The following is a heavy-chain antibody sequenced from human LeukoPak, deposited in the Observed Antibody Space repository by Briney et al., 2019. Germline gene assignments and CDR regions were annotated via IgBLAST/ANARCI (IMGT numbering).Heavy chain of an antibody. D-gene: IGHD2-2*01. J-gene: IGHJ4*02. CDR2: ISHDGSPK. CDR1: GFTFSNDP. Sequence: GGSLRLSCAASGFTFSNDPMHWVRQAPGKGLDWVAVISHDGSPKYYADSVKGRFTISRDNSKNTLYQQMDSMTTEDTAVYYCARGESVAMGSIDYWGQGTLVTVSS. V-gene: IGHV3-30*01. CDR3: ARGESVAMGSIDY.